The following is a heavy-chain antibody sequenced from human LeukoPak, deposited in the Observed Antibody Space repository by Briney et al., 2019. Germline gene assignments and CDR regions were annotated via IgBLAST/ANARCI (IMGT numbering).Heavy chain of an antibody. CDR1: GDSVSSNTAA. J-gene: IGHJ5*02. CDR3: ARDKVHQNFDH. D-gene: IGHD2-2*01. CDR2: TYYRSKWYN. V-gene: IGHV6-1*01. Sequence: SQTLSLTCDISGDSVSSNTAAWSWIRQSPSRGLEWLGRTYYRSKWYNDYALSVKSRITINPDTSKNQFSLQLNSVTPEDTAVYYCARDKVHQNFDHWGQGTLVTVSS.